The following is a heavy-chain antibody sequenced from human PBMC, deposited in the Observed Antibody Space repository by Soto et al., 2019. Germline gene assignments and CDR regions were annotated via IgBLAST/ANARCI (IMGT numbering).Heavy chain of an antibody. CDR3: ERDSDSYYYGSGFLG. CDR2: ISAYNGNT. V-gene: IGHV1-18*01. CDR1: GYTFPSNG. J-gene: IGHJ4*02. D-gene: IGHD3-10*01. Sequence: ASVKVSCKASGYTFPSNGISWVRQAPGQGLEWMGWISAYNGNTNYAQKLQGRVTMTTDTSTSTAYMELRSLRSDDTAVYYCERDSDSYYYGSGFLGWGQGTLVTVSS.